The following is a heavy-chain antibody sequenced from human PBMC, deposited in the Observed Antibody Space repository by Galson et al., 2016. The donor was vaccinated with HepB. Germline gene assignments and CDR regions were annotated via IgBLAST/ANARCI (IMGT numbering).Heavy chain of an antibody. CDR3: ARGPLSGSHDFDY. V-gene: IGHV4-34*01. CDR2: INRRGST. Sequence: ETLSLTCAVSDESFSEYYWSWIRQPPGKGLEWIGQINRRGSTIYRSSLKSRVTISIDTSKNQISLKVNSVTAADTAVYYCARGPLSGSHDFDYWGQGTLGTASS. CDR1: DESFSEYY. D-gene: IGHD1-26*01. J-gene: IGHJ4*01.